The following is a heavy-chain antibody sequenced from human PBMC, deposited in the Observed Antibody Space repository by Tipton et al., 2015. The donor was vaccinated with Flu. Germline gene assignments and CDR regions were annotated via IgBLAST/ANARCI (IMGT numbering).Heavy chain of an antibody. D-gene: IGHD3-10*01. CDR3: ARGPFGDLQSHRFDN. V-gene: IGHV4-59*13. CDR1: GDFLTTYY. J-gene: IGHJ4*02. CDR2: ISYSGTT. Sequence: SCNVSGDFLTTYYWSWIRQSPGKEMEWMAYISYSGTTHYNPSLKSRVTISIDTSEKQFSLRLTSVTAADTAMYFCARGPFGDLQSHRFDNWGQGILVTVSS.